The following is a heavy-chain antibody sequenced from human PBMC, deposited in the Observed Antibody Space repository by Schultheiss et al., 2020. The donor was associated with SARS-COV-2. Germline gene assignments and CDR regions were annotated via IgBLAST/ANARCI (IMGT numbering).Heavy chain of an antibody. CDR2: IKQDGSEK. V-gene: IGHV3-7*01. D-gene: IGHD4-17*01. CDR3: ARSVPNDYGDWYDAFDI. Sequence: GGSLRLSCAASGFTFSSYWMSWVRQAPGKGLEWVAKIKQDGSEKYYVDSVKGRFTISRDNAKNSLYLQMNSLRAEDTAVYYCARSVPNDYGDWYDAFDIWGQGTMVTVSS. J-gene: IGHJ3*02. CDR1: GFTFSSYW.